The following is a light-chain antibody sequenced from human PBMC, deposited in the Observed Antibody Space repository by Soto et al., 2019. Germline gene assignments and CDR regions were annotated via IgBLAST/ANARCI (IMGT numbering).Light chain of an antibody. V-gene: IGKV1-5*01. CDR2: DAS. CDR1: QSISRS. Sequence: DIQMTQSPSTLSASVGDRVTITCRASQSISRSLAWYQQKPGKAPNLLIYDASSLESGVPSRFSGSGFGTEFTLTISSPQPDDFATYYCQQYNSYLLTFGPGTTVDIK. CDR3: QQYNSYLLT. J-gene: IGKJ3*01.